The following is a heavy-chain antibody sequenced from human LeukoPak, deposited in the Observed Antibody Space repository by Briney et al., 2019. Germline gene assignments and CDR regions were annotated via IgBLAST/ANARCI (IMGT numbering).Heavy chain of an antibody. CDR2: IKQDGSQE. CDR3: ARGVPYDSWSGPHYSDY. Sequence: GGSLRLSCAASRFTLSTYWMSWVRQAPGNGLEWVAHIKQDGSQEYYVDSVKGRFTISRDSAKNSLYLQMNSLRAEDTAVYYCARGVPYDSWSGPHYSDYWGQGTLVTVSS. CDR1: RFTLSTYW. J-gene: IGHJ4*02. V-gene: IGHV3-7*01. D-gene: IGHD3-3*01.